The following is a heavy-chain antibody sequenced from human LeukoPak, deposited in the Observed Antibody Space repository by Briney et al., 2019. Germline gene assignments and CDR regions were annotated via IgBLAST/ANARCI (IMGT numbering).Heavy chain of an antibody. D-gene: IGHD3-22*01. Sequence: GASVKVSCKASGGTFSSYAISWVRQAPGQGLEWMGRIIPIFGTANYAQKFQGRVTITTDESTSTAYMELSSLRSEDTAVYYCARDSQDGGYLFDYWGQGTLVTVSS. CDR2: IIPIFGTA. J-gene: IGHJ4*02. V-gene: IGHV1-69*05. CDR3: ARDSQDGGYLFDY. CDR1: GGTFSSYA.